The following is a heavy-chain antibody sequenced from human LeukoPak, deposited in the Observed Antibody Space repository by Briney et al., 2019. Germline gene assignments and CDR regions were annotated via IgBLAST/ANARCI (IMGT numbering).Heavy chain of an antibody. D-gene: IGHD3-10*01. CDR2: INSSSGCI. CDR1: AFTFSSYT. Sequence: GGSLRLSCAASAFTFSSYTMNWVRQAPGKGLEWVSSINSSSGCIYYADSVKGRFTIPRDNAKNSLYLQMNSLRAEDTAVYYCARDATMVPLYYYYYMDVWGKGTTVTVSS. J-gene: IGHJ6*03. CDR3: ARDATMVPLYYYYYMDV. V-gene: IGHV3-21*01.